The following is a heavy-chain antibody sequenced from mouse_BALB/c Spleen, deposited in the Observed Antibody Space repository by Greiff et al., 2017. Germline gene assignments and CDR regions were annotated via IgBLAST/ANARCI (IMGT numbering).Heavy chain of an antibody. Sequence: DVMLVESGGGLVKPGGSLKLSCAASGFTFSSYAMSWVRQTPEKRLEWVASISSGGSTYYPDSVKGRFTISRDNARNILYLQMSSLRSEDTAMYYCARGLPPFDYWGQGTTLTVSS. CDR2: ISSGGST. CDR1: GFTFSSYA. V-gene: IGHV5-6-5*01. CDR3: ARGLPPFDY. J-gene: IGHJ2*01.